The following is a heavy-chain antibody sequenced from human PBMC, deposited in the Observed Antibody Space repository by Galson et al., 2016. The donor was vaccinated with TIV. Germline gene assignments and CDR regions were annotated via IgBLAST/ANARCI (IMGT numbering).Heavy chain of an antibody. CDR2: VYYSGST. Sequence: LSLTCSVSGGSVSREAFYWTWIRQPPGKGLEWIGYVYYSGSTDYNPSFKSRVTISSDTSKNQVSLSLRSVTAADTAVYYCARERVEMTTVDHFYYYMDVWGEGTSVTVSS. CDR1: GGSVSREAFY. D-gene: IGHD4-11*01. J-gene: IGHJ6*03. CDR3: ARERVEMTTVDHFYYYMDV. V-gene: IGHV4-61*08.